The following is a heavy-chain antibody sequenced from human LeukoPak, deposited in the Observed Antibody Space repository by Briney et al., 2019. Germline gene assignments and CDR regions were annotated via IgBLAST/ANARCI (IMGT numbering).Heavy chain of an antibody. CDR1: GFTFSSYS. J-gene: IGHJ4*02. V-gene: IGHV3-21*01. D-gene: IGHD3-10*01. CDR2: ISSSSSYI. Sequence: GGSLRLSCAASGFTFSSYSMNWVRQAPGKGLEWVSSISSSSSYIYYADSVKGRFTISRDNAKNSLYLQMNSLRAEDTAVYYCARDLFPSLLWFGESPLGYWGQGTLVTVSS. CDR3: ARDLFPSLLWFGESPLGY.